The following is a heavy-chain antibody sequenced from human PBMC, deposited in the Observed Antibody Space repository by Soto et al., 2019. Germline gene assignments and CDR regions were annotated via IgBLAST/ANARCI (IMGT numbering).Heavy chain of an antibody. CDR2: INPNSGGT. Sequence: ASVKVSCKASGYTFTGYYMHWVRQAPGQGLEWMGWINPNSGGTNYAQKFQGWVTMTRDTSTSTAYMEPRSLRSDDTAVYSCARDRGYYDFWSGYSAFDYWGQGTLVTVSS. J-gene: IGHJ4*02. D-gene: IGHD3-3*01. V-gene: IGHV1-2*04. CDR1: GYTFTGYY. CDR3: ARDRGYYDFWSGYSAFDY.